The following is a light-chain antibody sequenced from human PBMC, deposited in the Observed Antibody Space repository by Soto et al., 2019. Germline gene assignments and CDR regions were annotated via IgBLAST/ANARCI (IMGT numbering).Light chain of an antibody. J-gene: IGLJ1*01. CDR3: SAYTVSRTYV. V-gene: IGLV2-14*03. CDR2: NVY. Sequence: QSALTQPASVSGSPGQWITLSCTGTSSDVGAYNFVSWHQQHPGKAPKLMIYNVYDRPSGISYRFSGSKSGNTAYLTISGLQGEDEADYYCSAYTVSRTYVFGTGTKLTVL. CDR1: SSDVGAYNF.